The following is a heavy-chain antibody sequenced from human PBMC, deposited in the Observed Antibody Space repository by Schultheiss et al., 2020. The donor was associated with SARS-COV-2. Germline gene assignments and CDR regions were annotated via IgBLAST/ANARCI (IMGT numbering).Heavy chain of an antibody. Sequence: SVKVSCKASGYTFTGYYMHWVRQAPGQGLEWMGGIIPIFGTANYAQKFQGRVTITADKSTSTAYMELSSLRSEDTAVYYCARARDGITGPFDYWGQGTLVTVSS. CDR3: ARARDGITGPFDY. CDR2: IIPIFGTA. J-gene: IGHJ4*02. D-gene: IGHD1-20*01. V-gene: IGHV1-69*06. CDR1: GYTFTGYY.